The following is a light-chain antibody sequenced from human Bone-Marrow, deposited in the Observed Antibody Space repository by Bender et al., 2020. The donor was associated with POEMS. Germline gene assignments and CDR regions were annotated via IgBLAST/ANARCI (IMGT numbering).Light chain of an antibody. J-gene: IGLJ2*01. CDR3: CSYAGSSTSVV. CDR1: SNDVAVNKY. CDR2: EVT. Sequence: QSALTQFASVSGSPGQSITISCAGTSNDVAVNKYVSWYQQHPGKAPKLMIYEVTIRPSGVSDRFSGSKSGNTASLIISGLQPEDEADYYCCSYAGSSTSVVFGGGTKLTVL. V-gene: IGLV2-14*01.